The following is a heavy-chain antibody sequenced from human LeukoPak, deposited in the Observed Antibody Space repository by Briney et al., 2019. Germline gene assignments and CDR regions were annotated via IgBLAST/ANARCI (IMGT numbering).Heavy chain of an antibody. CDR2: INSDGSST. Sequence: GGSLRLSCAASGFTFSSYWMHWVRQAPGKGLEWVSRINSDGSSTSYADSVKGRFTISRDNAKNTLYLQMNSLRAEDTAVYYCARDLSYDSSGYYYYWGQGTLVTVSS. CDR1: GFTFSSYW. V-gene: IGHV3-74*01. CDR3: ARDLSYDSSGYYYY. J-gene: IGHJ4*02. D-gene: IGHD3-22*01.